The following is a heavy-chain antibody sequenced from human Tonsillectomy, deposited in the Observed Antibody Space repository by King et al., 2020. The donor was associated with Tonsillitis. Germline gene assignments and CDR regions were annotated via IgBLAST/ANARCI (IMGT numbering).Heavy chain of an antibody. CDR3: ARDVAAAGFLWD. D-gene: IGHD6-13*01. CDR1: GFIVSSNY. V-gene: IGHV3-53*01. Sequence: VQLVESGGGLFQPGGSLRLSCAASGFIVSSNYMSWVRQAPGKGLEWVSVIYSGGSTYYADSVKGRFTISRDNSRNTLYLQMNSLRAEDTAVYYCARDVAAAGFLWDWGQGTLVTVSS. CDR2: IYSGGST. J-gene: IGHJ4*02.